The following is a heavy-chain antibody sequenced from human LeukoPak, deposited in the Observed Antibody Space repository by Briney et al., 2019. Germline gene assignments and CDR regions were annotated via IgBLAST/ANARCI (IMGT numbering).Heavy chain of an antibody. D-gene: IGHD3-10*01. J-gene: IGHJ4*02. V-gene: IGHV3-23*01. CDR2: ISGSGGST. CDR3: AKGLFLLWFGDLGDY. Sequence: GGSLRLSCAASGFTFSSYAMSWVRQAPGKGLEWVSAISGSGGSTYYADSVKGRFTISRDYSKNTLYLQMNSLRAEDTAVYYCAKGLFLLWFGDLGDYWGQGTLVTVSS. CDR1: GFTFSSYA.